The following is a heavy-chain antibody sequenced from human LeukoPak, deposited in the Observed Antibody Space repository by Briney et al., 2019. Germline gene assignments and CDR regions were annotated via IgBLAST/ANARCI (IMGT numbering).Heavy chain of an antibody. J-gene: IGHJ4*02. CDR3: AVSIVGATTPFDY. V-gene: IGHV1-69*13. CDR2: IIPIFGTA. D-gene: IGHD1-26*01. Sequence: SVKVSCKASGGTFSSYAISWVRQAPGQGLEWMGGIIPIFGTANYAQKFQGRVTITADESTSTAYMELSSLRSEDTAVYYCAVSIVGATTPFDYWGQGTLVTVPS. CDR1: GGTFSSYA.